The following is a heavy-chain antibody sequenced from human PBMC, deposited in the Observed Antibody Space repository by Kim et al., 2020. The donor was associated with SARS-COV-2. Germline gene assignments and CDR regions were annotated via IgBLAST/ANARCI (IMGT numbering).Heavy chain of an antibody. CDR2: FDPEDGET. CDR3: ATYTYYDILTGYLNYYGMDL. CDR1: GYTLTELS. V-gene: IGHV1-24*01. D-gene: IGHD3-9*01. J-gene: IGHJ6*02. Sequence: ASVKVSCKVSGYTLTELSMHWVRQAPGKGLEWMGGFDPEDGETIYAQKFQGRVTMTEDTSTDTAYMELSSLRSEDTAVYYCATYTYYDILTGYLNYYGMDLWGQGTTVTVSS.